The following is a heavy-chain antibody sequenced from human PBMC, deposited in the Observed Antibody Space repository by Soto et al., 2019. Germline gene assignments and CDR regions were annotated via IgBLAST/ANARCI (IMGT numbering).Heavy chain of an antibody. Sequence: QVQLQESGPGLVKPSETLSLTCTVSGGSISSYYWNWIRQPPGKGLEWIGYIYNSGNTNYNPSLRSRVIISIDTSKNQFSLQLTSVTAADTAVYYCAAPPRYWCQGTLVTVSS. D-gene: IGHD6-6*01. CDR3: AAPPRY. V-gene: IGHV4-59*01. J-gene: IGHJ4*02. CDR2: IYNSGNT. CDR1: GGSISSYY.